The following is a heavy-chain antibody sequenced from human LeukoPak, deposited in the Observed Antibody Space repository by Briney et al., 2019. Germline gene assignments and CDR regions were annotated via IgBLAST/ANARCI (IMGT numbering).Heavy chain of an antibody. CDR2: MNPNSCNT. V-gene: IGHV1-8*01. CDR1: GYIFTSYD. CDR3: AWLAVYSGYDSPLNPDAFDI. J-gene: IGHJ3*02. Sequence: GASVKVSCKACGYIFTSYDINWVRQATGQGLEWMGWMNPNSCNTGYAQKFQGRVTKTRNSSISTAYMELSSLRSEDTAVYYCAWLAVYSGYDSPLNPDAFDIWGQGTMVTVSS. D-gene: IGHD5-12*01.